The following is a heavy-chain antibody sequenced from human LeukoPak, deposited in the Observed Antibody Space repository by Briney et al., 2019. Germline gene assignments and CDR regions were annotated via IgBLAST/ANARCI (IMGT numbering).Heavy chain of an antibody. Sequence: GGSLRLSCAASGFTFSTYGMHWVRQAPGKGLEWVTFIRYDGTNKYYADSVKGRFTISRDNSKNTLYLQMNSLRAEDTALYYCATDESVEYWGQGTLVTVSS. CDR1: GFTFSTYG. CDR2: IRYDGTNK. V-gene: IGHV3-30*02. J-gene: IGHJ4*02. CDR3: ATDESVEY.